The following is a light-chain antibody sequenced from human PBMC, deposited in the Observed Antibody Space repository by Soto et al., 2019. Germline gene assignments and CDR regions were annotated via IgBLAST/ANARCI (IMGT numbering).Light chain of an antibody. CDR2: GAS. CDR3: QQYSSSPLLT. J-gene: IGKJ4*01. Sequence: EIMMKRSPATLSVSPGERATLSCRASQSVSSNLAWYQQKPGQAPRLLIYGASTRSTGIPARFSGSGSGTEFTLTISILRSEDFAVYYCQQYSSSPLLTFGGGTKVDIK. CDR1: QSVSSN. V-gene: IGKV3-15*01.